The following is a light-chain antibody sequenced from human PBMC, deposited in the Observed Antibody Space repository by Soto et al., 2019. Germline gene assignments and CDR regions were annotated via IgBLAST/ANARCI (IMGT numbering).Light chain of an antibody. CDR3: CSYTSSSTYV. CDR1: SSDVGGYNY. CDR2: DVS. J-gene: IGLJ1*01. V-gene: IGLV2-14*01. Sequence: QYALTQPASVSGSPGQSITISCTGTSSDVGGYNYVSWYQQHPGKASKLVIYDVSNRPSGVSNRFSGSKSGNTASLTISGLQAEDEADYYCCSYTSSSTYVFGTGTKLTVL.